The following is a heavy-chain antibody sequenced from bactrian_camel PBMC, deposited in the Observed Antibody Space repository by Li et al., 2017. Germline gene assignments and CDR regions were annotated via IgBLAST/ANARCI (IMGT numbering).Heavy chain of an antibody. CDR3: AAGGGGIAGECIAWEDDFSY. J-gene: IGHJ6*01. V-gene: IGHV3S57*01. CDR2: IGSRGNA. CDR1: ADIYKSYC. Sequence: HVQLVESGGGSVQAGGSLRVSCAASADIYKSYCLGWFRQPPGKEREGVGTIGSRGNAHLFEAVKGRFSVSKDNAKNTLYLEMNSLTPEDTGMYYCAAGGGGIAGECIAWEDDFSYWGQGTQVTVS. D-gene: IGHD1*01.